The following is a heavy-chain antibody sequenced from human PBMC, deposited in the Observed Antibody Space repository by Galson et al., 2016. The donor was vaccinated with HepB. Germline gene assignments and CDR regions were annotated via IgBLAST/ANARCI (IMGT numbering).Heavy chain of an antibody. CDR3: ARAPLEMATIQRGYFDY. J-gene: IGHJ4*02. D-gene: IGHD5-24*01. V-gene: IGHV3-48*01. CDR1: GFTFSLYS. Sequence: SLRLSCAASGFTFSLYSMNWVRQAPGKGLEWVSYISSGSSAIYYADSVKGRFTISRDNSKNTLYLQMNSLRAEDTAVYYCARAPLEMATIQRGYFDYWGQGTRVTVSS. CDR2: ISSGSSAI.